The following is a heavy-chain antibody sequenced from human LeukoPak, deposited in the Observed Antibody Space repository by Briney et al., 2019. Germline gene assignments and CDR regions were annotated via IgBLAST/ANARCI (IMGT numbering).Heavy chain of an antibody. Sequence: ASVKVSCKASGYTFTDYNIHWVRQAPGQGLEWMGWVKPHNGDTNYAQKFQGRVTMTRDTSISTAYMELTRLRSDDTAVYYCARVLADHVNHYYSYMDVWGKGTTVTVSS. J-gene: IGHJ6*03. D-gene: IGHD1-14*01. CDR3: ARVLADHVNHYYSYMDV. CDR1: GYTFTDYN. V-gene: IGHV1-2*02. CDR2: VKPHNGDT.